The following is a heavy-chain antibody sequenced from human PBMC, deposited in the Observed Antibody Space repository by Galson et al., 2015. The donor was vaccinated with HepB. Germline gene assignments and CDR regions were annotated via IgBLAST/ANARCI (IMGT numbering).Heavy chain of an antibody. Sequence: SVKVSCKASGFTFTSSAVQCVRQARGQRLEWIGWIVVGSGNTNYAQKFQERVTITRDMSTSTAFMELSSLRSEDTAVYYCAAAGVGATEYYFDYWGQGTLVTVSS. CDR3: AAAGVGATEYYFDY. J-gene: IGHJ4*02. V-gene: IGHV1-58*01. CDR2: IVVGSGNT. D-gene: IGHD1-26*01. CDR1: GFTFTSSA.